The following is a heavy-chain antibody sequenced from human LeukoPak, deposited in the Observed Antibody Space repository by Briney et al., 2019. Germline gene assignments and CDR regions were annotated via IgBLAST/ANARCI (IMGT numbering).Heavy chain of an antibody. CDR1: GYTFTSYD. J-gene: IGHJ4*02. Sequence: ASVKVSCKASGYTFTSYDINWVRQATGQGLEWMVWMNPNSGNTGYAQKFQGRVTITRNTSISTAYMELSSLRSEDTAVYYCARGRDYYGSGSDYWGQGTLVTVSS. V-gene: IGHV1-8*03. CDR2: MNPNSGNT. D-gene: IGHD3-10*01. CDR3: ARGRDYYGSGSDY.